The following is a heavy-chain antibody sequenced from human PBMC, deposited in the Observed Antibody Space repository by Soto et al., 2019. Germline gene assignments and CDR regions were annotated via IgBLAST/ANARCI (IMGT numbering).Heavy chain of an antibody. V-gene: IGHV4-34*01. CDR3: ARVSTGGFGVVLIDY. CDR2: INHSGST. D-gene: IGHD3-3*01. CDR1: GGSFSGYY. J-gene: IGHJ4*02. Sequence: SETLSLTCAVYGGSFSGYYWSWIRQPPGKGLEWIGEINHSGSTNYNPSLKSRVTISVDTSKNQFSLKLSSVTAADTAVYYCARVSTGGFGVVLIDYWGQGTLVTVSS.